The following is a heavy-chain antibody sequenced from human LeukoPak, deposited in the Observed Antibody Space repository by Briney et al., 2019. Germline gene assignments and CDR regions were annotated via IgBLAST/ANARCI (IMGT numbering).Heavy chain of an antibody. CDR2: ISAYNGNT. J-gene: IGHJ4*02. CDR3: ARDWSSRYSGSRGDFDY. D-gene: IGHD1-26*01. Sequence: ASVKVSCKASGYTFTSYGISWVRQAPGQGLEWVGWISAYNGNTNYAQKLQGRVTMTTDTSTSTAYMELRSLRSDDTAVYYCARDWSSRYSGSRGDFDYWGQGTLVTVSS. V-gene: IGHV1-18*01. CDR1: GYTFTSYG.